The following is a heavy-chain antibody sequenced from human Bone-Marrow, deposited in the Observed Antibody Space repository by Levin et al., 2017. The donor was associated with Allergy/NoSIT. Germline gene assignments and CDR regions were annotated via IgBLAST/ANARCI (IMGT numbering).Heavy chain of an antibody. CDR3: TASPWMSHGY. V-gene: IGHV3-15*01. J-gene: IGHJ4*02. CDR2: VKSKADGGTT. CDR1: GLNFSNAW. Sequence: GGSLRLSCAVSGLNFSNAWRNWVRQAPGKGLEWVGRVKSKADGGTTDYGASVKGRFSLSRDDSKNILFLQMNTLRTEDTGVYYCTASPWMSHGYWGQGTLVTVSS. D-gene: IGHD1-1*01.